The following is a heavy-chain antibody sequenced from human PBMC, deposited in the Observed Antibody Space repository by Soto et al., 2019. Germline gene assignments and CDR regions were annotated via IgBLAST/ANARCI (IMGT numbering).Heavy chain of an antibody. CDR2: IWYDGSYE. Sequence: QVQLVESGGGVAQPGRSLRLSCAASGFTFSSAGMHWVRQAPGKGLEWVAVIWYDGSYEFYVDSVKGRFTISRDNSKNTLYVQMNVLRAEDTAVFYCARGSCHSYCYMDVWGKGTTVTVSS. CDR1: GFTFSSAG. J-gene: IGHJ6*03. CDR3: ARGSCHSYCYMDV. V-gene: IGHV3-33*01.